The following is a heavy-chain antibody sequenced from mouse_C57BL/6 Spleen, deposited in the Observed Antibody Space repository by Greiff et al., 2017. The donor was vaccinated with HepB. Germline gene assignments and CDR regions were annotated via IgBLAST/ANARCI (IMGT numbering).Heavy chain of an antibody. CDR1: GYTFTSYW. CDR3: ASFFITTVVARAMDY. V-gene: IGHV1-55*01. Sequence: QVQLQQPGAELVNPGASVKMSCKASGYTFTSYWITWVKQRPGQGLEWIGDIYPGSGSTNYNEKFKSKATLTVDTSSSTAYMQLSSLTSEDSAVYYCASFFITTVVARAMDYWGQGTSVTVSS. CDR2: IYPGSGST. D-gene: IGHD1-1*01. J-gene: IGHJ4*01.